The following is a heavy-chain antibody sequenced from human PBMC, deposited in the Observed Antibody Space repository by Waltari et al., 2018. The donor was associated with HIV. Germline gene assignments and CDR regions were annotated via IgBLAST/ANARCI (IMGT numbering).Heavy chain of an antibody. V-gene: IGHV3-53*01. CDR2: IYSGGSR. J-gene: IGHJ6*02. CDR1: GLTVSSNY. Sequence: EVQLVESGGGLIEPGGSPRLSCAASGLTVSSNYMSWVRQAPGKGLEWVSVIYSGGSRYYADSVKGRFTISRDNSKNTLSLHMNSLGPEDTAVYYCARDPRSSGYYGMDVWGQGTTVTVSS. CDR3: ARDPRSSGYYGMDV. D-gene: IGHD1-26*01.